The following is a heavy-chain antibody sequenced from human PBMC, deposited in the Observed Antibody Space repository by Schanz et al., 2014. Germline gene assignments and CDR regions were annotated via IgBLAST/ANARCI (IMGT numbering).Heavy chain of an antibody. CDR3: ARDAVALVPEYFMDV. Sequence: EVQLLESGGGLVQPGGSLRLSCVASGFTFFGSFAMSWVRQAPGKGLEWVSGMSGSGSTADYADSVKGRFTISRDNSRKTLYLQMDGLRVEDTAVYYCARDAVALVPEYFMDVWGKGTPVTVSS. V-gene: IGHV3-23*01. J-gene: IGHJ6*03. D-gene: IGHD2-15*01. CDR1: GFTFFGSFA. CDR2: MSGSGSTA.